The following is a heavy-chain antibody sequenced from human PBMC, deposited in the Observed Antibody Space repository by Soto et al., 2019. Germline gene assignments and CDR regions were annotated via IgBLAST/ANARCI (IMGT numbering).Heavy chain of an antibody. V-gene: IGHV5-51*01. Sequence: GESLKISCKGSGDTFTSHWIAWVRQMPGKGLELMGLIYPADSDTRYSPSFEGQVTISVDKSISTAYLQWSSLRASDTAMYYCVRPQAKELGTIRGAFDIWGQGTKVTVSS. D-gene: IGHD3-10*01. J-gene: IGHJ3*02. CDR1: GDTFTSHW. CDR3: VRPQAKELGTIRGAFDI. CDR2: IYPADSDT.